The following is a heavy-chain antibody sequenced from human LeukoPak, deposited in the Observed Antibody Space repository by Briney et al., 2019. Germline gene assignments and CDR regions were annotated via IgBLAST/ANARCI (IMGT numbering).Heavy chain of an antibody. J-gene: IGHJ4*02. CDR2: INPNSGGT. CDR1: GYTFTGYY. Sequence: ASVKVSCKASGYTFTGYYMHWVRQAPGQGLEWMGRINPNSGGTSYAQKFQGRVTMTRDTSISTAYMELSRLRSDDTAVYYCAREIVGATAFGYWGQGTLVTVSS. V-gene: IGHV1-2*06. CDR3: AREIVGATAFGY. D-gene: IGHD1-26*01.